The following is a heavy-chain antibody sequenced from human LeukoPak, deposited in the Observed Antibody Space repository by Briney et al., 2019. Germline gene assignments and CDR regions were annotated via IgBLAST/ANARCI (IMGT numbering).Heavy chain of an antibody. V-gene: IGHV3-7*03. J-gene: IGHJ4*02. CDR1: GFTFSNYF. CDR3: AKRRGCSGGSCYTAQLCFDY. D-gene: IGHD2-15*01. CDR2: IKQDGGEI. Sequence: PGGFLRLSCAASGFTFSNYFMSWIRQAPGKGLEWVANIKQDGGEIYYVDSVKGRFTISRDNAKNSVSLQMNSLRAEDTAVYYCAKRRGCSGGSCYTAQLCFDYWGQGTLVTVSS.